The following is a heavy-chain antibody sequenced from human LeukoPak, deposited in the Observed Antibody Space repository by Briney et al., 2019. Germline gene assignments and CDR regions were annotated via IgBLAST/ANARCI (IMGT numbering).Heavy chain of an antibody. V-gene: IGHV3-33*01. CDR1: GFTFSSYG. D-gene: IGHD3-10*01. CDR3: ARGYYGSGSYDNWFDP. Sequence: GRSLRLSCAASGFTFSSYGMHWVRQAPGKGLEWVAVIWYDGSNKYYADSVKGRFTISRDSSKNTLYLQMNNLRAEDTAVYYCARGYYGSGSYDNWFDPWGQGTLVTVSS. J-gene: IGHJ5*02. CDR2: IWYDGSNK.